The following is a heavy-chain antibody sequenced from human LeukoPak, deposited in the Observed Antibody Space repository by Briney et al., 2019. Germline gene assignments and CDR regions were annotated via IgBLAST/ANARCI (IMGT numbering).Heavy chain of an antibody. CDR3: AKDRGGGGYETDY. CDR1: GFTFSSYA. Sequence: GGSLRLSCAASGFTFSSYAMSWVRQAPGRGLEWVSAISGSGGSTYYADSVKGRFTISRDNSKNTLYLQMNSLRAEDTAVYYCAKDRGGGGYETDYWGQGTLVTVSS. J-gene: IGHJ4*02. D-gene: IGHD1-26*01. CDR2: ISGSGGST. V-gene: IGHV3-23*01.